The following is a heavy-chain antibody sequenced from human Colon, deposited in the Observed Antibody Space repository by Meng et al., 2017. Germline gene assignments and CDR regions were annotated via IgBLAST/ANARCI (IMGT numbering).Heavy chain of an antibody. J-gene: IGHJ4*02. Sequence: LRRRASGRGLLTPLATLALCVTACGGPIVSNEYHWVWIRQPPGKGLEWIGHVYHSGSVYYSPSLESRVVISIDTSKNQFSLRLSSVTAADTAVYYCARTQVGVAVDYWGQGTLVTVSS. V-gene: IGHV4-39*07. CDR1: GGPIVSNEYH. D-gene: IGHD3-16*01. CDR2: VYHSGSV. CDR3: ARTQVGVAVDY.